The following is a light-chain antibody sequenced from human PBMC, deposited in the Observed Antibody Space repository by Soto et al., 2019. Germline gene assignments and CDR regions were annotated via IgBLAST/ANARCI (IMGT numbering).Light chain of an antibody. CDR3: QAWDSGTVV. CDR2: EDT. CDR1: TLGSKF. J-gene: IGLJ2*01. Sequence: SYELTQPPSVSVSPGQTANITCSGNTLGSKFVFWYQQKAGQSPMVVIYEDTKRPSGIPERFSGSNSGNTATLTISGTQAMDEADFHCQAWDSGTVVFGGGTKLTVL. V-gene: IGLV3-1*01.